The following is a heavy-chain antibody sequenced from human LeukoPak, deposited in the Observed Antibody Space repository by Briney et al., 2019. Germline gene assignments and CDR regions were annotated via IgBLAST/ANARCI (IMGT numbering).Heavy chain of an antibody. D-gene: IGHD5-18*01. CDR1: GFTFSSYA. V-gene: IGHV3-23*01. CDR3: AKARRIQLWLS. Sequence: GGSLRLSCAASGFTFSSYAMSWVRQAPGKGLEWVSGISGSGGSTYYADSVKGRFTISRDNSKNTLYLQMISLRAEDTAVYYCAKARRIQLWLSWGQGTLVTVSS. CDR2: ISGSGGST. J-gene: IGHJ5*02.